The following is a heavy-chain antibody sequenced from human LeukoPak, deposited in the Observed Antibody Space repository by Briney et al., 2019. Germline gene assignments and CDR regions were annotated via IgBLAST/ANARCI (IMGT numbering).Heavy chain of an antibody. D-gene: IGHD4-17*01. V-gene: IGHV5-51*01. CDR1: GYSFTSYW. Sequence: GESLKISCKGSGYSFTSYWIGWVRQMSGKGLEWMGIIYPGDSGTRYSPSFQGQVSISADKSISTAYLQWSSLKASDTAIYYCARLVPTDYYFDYWGQGTLVTVSS. CDR3: ARLVPTDYYFDY. CDR2: IYPGDSGT. J-gene: IGHJ4*02.